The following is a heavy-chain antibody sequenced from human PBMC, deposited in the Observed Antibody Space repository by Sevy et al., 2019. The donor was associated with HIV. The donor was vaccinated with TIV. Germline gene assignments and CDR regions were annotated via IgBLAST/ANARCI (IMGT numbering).Heavy chain of an antibody. D-gene: IGHD4-17*01. CDR2: ISGSDGTI. J-gene: IGHJ6*02. V-gene: IGHV3-11*01. Sequence: GGSLRLSCAASGFTFSDYYMSWIRQAPGKGLEWISYISGSDGTIFYADSVKGRFTISRDNSKNSLYLQMGSLRAEDTAVYYCARDHVKDGDLGDYYYFAMDVWGQGTTVTVSS. CDR3: ARDHVKDGDLGDYYYFAMDV. CDR1: GFTFSDYY.